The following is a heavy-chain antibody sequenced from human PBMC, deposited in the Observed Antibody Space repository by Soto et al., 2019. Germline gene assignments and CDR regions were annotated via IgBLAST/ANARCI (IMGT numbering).Heavy chain of an antibody. V-gene: IGHV3-23*01. J-gene: IGHJ4*02. CDR2: INGRDGST. D-gene: IGHD1-26*01. CDR3: AKDLWEGRGPDY. CDR1: GFTFSTYA. Sequence: EVQLLESGGDLVQPGGSLRLSCAASGFTFSTYAMSWVRQAPGKGLEWVSAINGRDGSTNYADSVKGRFTISRDISKNTLFLQMNSLRAEDTAVYYCAKDLWEGRGPDYWGRGTLVTVSS.